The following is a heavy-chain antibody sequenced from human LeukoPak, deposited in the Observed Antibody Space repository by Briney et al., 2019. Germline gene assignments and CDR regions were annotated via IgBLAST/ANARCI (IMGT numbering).Heavy chain of an antibody. CDR1: GGSISSGFYY. Sequence: SEALSLTCTVSGGSISSGFYYWGWIRQPPGKGLEWIGSIYYSGTTYYNPSLKSRVTISVDTSRNQFSLKLSSVTAADTAVYYCATHPKSCTRGIFITGKACWFDPWGQGTLVTVSS. D-gene: IGHD3-10*01. J-gene: IGHJ5*02. CDR2: IYYSGTT. CDR3: ATHPKSCTRGIFITGKACWFDP. V-gene: IGHV4-39*01.